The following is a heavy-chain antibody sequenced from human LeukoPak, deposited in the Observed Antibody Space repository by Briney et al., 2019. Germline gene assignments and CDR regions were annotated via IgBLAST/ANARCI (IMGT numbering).Heavy chain of an antibody. CDR2: IYHSGST. Sequence: PSETLSLTCTVSGYSISSGYYWGWIRQPPGKGLEWIGSIYHSGSTYYNPSLKSRVTISIDTSKNQFSLNLSSLTAADTAVYYCARLRGATVAHNWFDPWGQGTLVTVSS. V-gene: IGHV4-38-2*02. CDR1: GYSISSGYY. J-gene: IGHJ5*02. CDR3: ARLRGATVAHNWFDP. D-gene: IGHD6-19*01.